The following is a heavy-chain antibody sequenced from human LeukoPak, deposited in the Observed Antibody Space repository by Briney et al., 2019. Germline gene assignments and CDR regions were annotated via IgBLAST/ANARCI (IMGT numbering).Heavy chain of an antibody. V-gene: IGHV3-23*01. J-gene: IGHJ4*02. Sequence: GGSLRLSCAASGFTFSSYAMSWVRQAPGKGLEWVSAISGSGGSTHYADSVQGRFTISRDNAKNSLYLQMNSLRAEDTAVYYCARDGSMISIAVAGQDYWGQGTLVTVSS. CDR3: ARDGSMISIAVAGQDY. D-gene: IGHD6-19*01. CDR1: GFTFSSYA. CDR2: ISGSGGST.